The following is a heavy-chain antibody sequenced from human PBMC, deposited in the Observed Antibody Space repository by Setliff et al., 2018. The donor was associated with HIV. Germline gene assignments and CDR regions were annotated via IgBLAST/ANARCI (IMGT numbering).Heavy chain of an antibody. V-gene: IGHV4-4*09. Sequence: SETLSLTCTVSGGSISGYYWSWIRQPPGKALEWIGYIYSSGSTNYNPSLKGRVTISEDPSKNQFSLRLTSVTAADTAVYYCARKGDWNYPYDYWGQGRLVTVSS. D-gene: IGHD1-7*01. J-gene: IGHJ4*02. CDR2: IYSSGST. CDR1: GGSISGYY. CDR3: ARKGDWNYPYDY.